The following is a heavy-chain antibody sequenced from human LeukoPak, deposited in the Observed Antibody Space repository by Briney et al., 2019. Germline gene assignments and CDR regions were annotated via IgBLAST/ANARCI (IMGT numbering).Heavy chain of an antibody. Sequence: GGSLRLSCAASGFTFSSYWMSWVRQAPGKGLEWVANIKQDGSEKYYADSVKGRFTISRDNAKNSLYLQMNSLRAEDTAVYYCARALLRFLEWSPDYWGQGTLVTVSS. D-gene: IGHD3-3*01. V-gene: IGHV3-7*03. CDR1: GFTFSSYW. CDR3: ARALLRFLEWSPDY. CDR2: IKQDGSEK. J-gene: IGHJ4*02.